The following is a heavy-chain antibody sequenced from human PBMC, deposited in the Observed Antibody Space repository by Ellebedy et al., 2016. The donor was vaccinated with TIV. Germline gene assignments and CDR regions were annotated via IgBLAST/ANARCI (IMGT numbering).Heavy chain of an antibody. J-gene: IGHJ4*02. CDR1: GYSFIHYW. V-gene: IGHV5-51*01. Sequence: GESLKISCKGSGYSFIHYWIAWVRQMPGKGLECMGIIYPGDSNTRYSPSFQGQVTFSADKSITTAYLQWSSLKASDTAMYYCARSNWNGVDYWGQGTLVTVSS. CDR2: IYPGDSNT. D-gene: IGHD1-20*01. CDR3: ARSNWNGVDY.